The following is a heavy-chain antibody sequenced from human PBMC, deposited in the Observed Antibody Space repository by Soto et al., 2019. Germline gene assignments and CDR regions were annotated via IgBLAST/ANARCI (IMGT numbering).Heavy chain of an antibody. CDR3: ARANPYTNSLGNWFDP. D-gene: IGHD6-13*01. J-gene: IGHJ5*02. CDR2: IIPVFGTV. CDR1: GGTFSNYD. V-gene: IGHV1-69*01. Sequence: QVRLVQTGAEVKKPGSSVKVSCKASGGTFSNYDITWLRLAPGQGLEWLGGIIPVFGTVNYAQKFQGRVTITADESTSTAYMELNRLRSEDTAVFYCARANPYTNSLGNWFDPWGQGTLFIVS.